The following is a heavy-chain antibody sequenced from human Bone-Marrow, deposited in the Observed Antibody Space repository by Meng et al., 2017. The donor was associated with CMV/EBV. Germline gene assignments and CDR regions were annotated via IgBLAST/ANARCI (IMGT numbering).Heavy chain of an antibody. CDR1: GITCSSEC. J-gene: IGHJ4*02. D-gene: IGHD4-23*01. V-gene: IGHV3-23*01. Sequence: AGITCSSECRRWGSQDPGRGLEWVTGISGRGGSTYYTDSVKGRFTISRENSKNTLYLQVNSLRAEDTAVYYCAKERSVVTHYFDYWGQGTLVTVSS. CDR2: ISGRGGST. CDR3: AKERSVVTHYFDY.